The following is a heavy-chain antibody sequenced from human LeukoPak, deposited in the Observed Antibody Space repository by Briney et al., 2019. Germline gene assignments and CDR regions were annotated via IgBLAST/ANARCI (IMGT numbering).Heavy chain of an antibody. V-gene: IGHV5-51*01. Sequence: GESLKISCKGSGYSFTSYWIGWVRQMPGKGLEWMGIIYPGDSDTRYSPSFQGQVTISADKSISTAYLQWSSLKASDTAMYYCARGNSYGDHVVHVFDIWGQGTMVTVSS. J-gene: IGHJ3*02. D-gene: IGHD4-17*01. CDR3: ARGNSYGDHVVHVFDI. CDR2: IYPGDSDT. CDR1: GYSFTSYW.